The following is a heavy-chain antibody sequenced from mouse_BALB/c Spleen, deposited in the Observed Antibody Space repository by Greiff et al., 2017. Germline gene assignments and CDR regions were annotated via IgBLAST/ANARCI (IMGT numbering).Heavy chain of an antibody. CDR1: GFTFSDYY. D-gene: IGHD1-1*01. J-gene: IGHJ3*01. V-gene: IGHV5-4*02. CDR3: AREPYYGSSYGFAY. CDR2: ISDGGSYT. Sequence: EVMLVESGGGLVKPGGSLKLSCAASGFTFSDYYMYWVRQTPEKRLEWVATISDGGSYTYYPDSVKGRFTISRDNAKNNLYLQMSSLKSEDTAMYYCAREPYYGSSYGFAYWGQGTLVTVSA.